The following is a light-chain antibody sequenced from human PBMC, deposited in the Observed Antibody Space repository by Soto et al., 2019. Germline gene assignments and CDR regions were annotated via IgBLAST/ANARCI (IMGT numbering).Light chain of an antibody. Sequence: EVVLTQSPGTLSLSPGERATLSCRASQSVSSSYLAWYQQKPGQALRLLIYGASSRATGIPDRFSGSGSGTDFTLTISRLEPEDFAVYYCQQYDSSPLTFGGGTKVEI. V-gene: IGKV3-20*01. CDR3: QQYDSSPLT. J-gene: IGKJ4*01. CDR1: QSVSSSY. CDR2: GAS.